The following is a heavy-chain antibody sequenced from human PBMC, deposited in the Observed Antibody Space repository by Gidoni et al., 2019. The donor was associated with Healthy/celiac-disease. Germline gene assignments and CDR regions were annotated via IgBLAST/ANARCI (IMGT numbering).Heavy chain of an antibody. CDR2: ISSSSSTI. CDR1: GFTFSSYS. Sequence: EVQLVESGGGLVQPGGSLRLSCAASGFTFSSYSMNWVRQAPGKGLEWVSYISSSSSTIYYADSVKGRFTISRDNAKNSLYLQMNSLRAEDTAVYYCARDRGRSNIVVVPAAIRGGMDVWGQGTTVTVSS. CDR3: ARDRGRSNIVVVPAAIRGGMDV. V-gene: IGHV3-48*04. D-gene: IGHD2-2*02. J-gene: IGHJ6*02.